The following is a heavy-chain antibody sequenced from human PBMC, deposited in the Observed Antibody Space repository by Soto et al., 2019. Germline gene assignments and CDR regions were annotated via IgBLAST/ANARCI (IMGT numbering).Heavy chain of an antibody. Sequence: GGSLRLSCAASGFTFSDYYMSWIRQAPGKGLEWVSYISSSGSTIYYADSVKGRFTISRDNAKNSLYLQMNSLSAEDTAVYYCATPNALPNDYGDFDYWGQGTLVTVSS. D-gene: IGHD4-17*01. V-gene: IGHV3-11*01. J-gene: IGHJ4*02. CDR1: GFTFSDYY. CDR3: ATPNALPNDYGDFDY. CDR2: ISSSGSTI.